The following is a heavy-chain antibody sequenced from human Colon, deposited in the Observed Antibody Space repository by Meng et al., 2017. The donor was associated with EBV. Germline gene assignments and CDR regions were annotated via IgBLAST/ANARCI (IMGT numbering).Heavy chain of an antibody. CDR1: GGSFRDYY. CDR2: IDHRGNT. J-gene: IGHJ5*02. Sequence: QGQPQQWGAGLLKPSETLSRSCAVYGGSFRDYYWTWIRQPPWKGLEWIGEIDHRGNTKYNPSLKSRVTISLDTSKKQFSLKVSSVTAADSAVYYCARRGPSGNFSPWSQGALVTVSS. V-gene: IGHV4-34*01. CDR3: ARRGPSGNFSP. D-gene: IGHD3-10*01.